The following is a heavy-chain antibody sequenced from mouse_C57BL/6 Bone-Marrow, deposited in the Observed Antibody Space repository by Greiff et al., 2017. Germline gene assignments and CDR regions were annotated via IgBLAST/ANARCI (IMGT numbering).Heavy chain of an antibody. J-gene: IGHJ2*01. D-gene: IGHD2-2*01. V-gene: IGHV1-52*01. Sequence: VQLQQPGAELVKPGSSVKLSCTASGYTFTSYWMHWVKQRPIQGLEWIGNIDPSDSETHYNQKFKGKATLTADKSSSTAYMQLSSLTSEDSADYAWASGWFRCGYWGQGTTLTVSA. CDR2: IDPSDSET. CDR3: ASGWFRCGY. CDR1: GYTFTSYW.